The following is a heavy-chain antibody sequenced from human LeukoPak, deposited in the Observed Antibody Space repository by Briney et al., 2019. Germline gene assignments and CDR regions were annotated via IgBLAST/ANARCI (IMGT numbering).Heavy chain of an antibody. J-gene: IGHJ6*03. CDR1: GFTFTTNW. D-gene: IGHD4-23*01. Sequence: GGSLRLSCAASGFTFTTNWMTWVRQAPGKGLEWVANIKQDGSEKYYVDSVKGRFTISRDNAKNSLYLQMNSLRAEDTAVYYCARVNSKFYYYMDVWGKGTTVTVSS. V-gene: IGHV3-7*01. CDR3: ARVNSKFYYYMDV. CDR2: IKQDGSEK.